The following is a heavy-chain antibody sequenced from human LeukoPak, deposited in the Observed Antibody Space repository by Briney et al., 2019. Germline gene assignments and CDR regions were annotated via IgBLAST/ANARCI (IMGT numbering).Heavy chain of an antibody. V-gene: IGHV1-69*05. CDR3: ARDLHYDILTGYFGWFDP. CDR2: IIPIFGTA. J-gene: IGHJ5*02. CDR1: GGTFSSYA. D-gene: IGHD3-9*01. Sequence: SVKVSCKASGGTFSSYAISWVRQAPGQGLEWMGGIIPIFGTANYAQKFQGRVTITTDESTSTAYMELSSLRSEDTAVYYCARDLHYDILTGYFGWFDPWGQGTLVTVSS.